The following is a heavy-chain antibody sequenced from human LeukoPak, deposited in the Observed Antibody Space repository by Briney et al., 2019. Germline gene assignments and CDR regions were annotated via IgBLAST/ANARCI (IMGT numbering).Heavy chain of an antibody. CDR2: IYSSGST. D-gene: IGHD3-22*01. V-gene: IGHV4-39*01. Sequence: SETLSLTCTVSGGSIRSSSYDWGWIRQPPGKGLEWIGSIYSSGSTYYNPSLKSRVTISVVTSKSQFSLKLSSVTAAETAVYYCARRRTDYYDSSGAFDMWGQGTMVTVSS. CDR1: GGSIRSSSYD. J-gene: IGHJ3*02. CDR3: ARRRTDYYDSSGAFDM.